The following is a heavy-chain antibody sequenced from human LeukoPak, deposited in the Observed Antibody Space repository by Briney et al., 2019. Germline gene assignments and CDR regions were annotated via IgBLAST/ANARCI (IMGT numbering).Heavy chain of an antibody. J-gene: IGHJ4*02. D-gene: IGHD6-13*01. Sequence: ASVKVSCKASGYTFTGYYIHWVRQAPVQGLEWMGWINPNSGGTNYAQRFQGTVTMTRDTSISTAYMELSRLRSDDTAVYYCARSTPWGIAKDYWGQGTLVTVSS. CDR2: INPNSGGT. CDR1: GYTFTGYY. V-gene: IGHV1-2*02. CDR3: ARSTPWGIAKDY.